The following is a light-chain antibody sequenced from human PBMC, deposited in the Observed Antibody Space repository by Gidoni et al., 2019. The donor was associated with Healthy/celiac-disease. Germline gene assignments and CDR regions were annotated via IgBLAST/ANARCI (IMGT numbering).Light chain of an antibody. Sequence: EIVMTQSPATLSVSPGERATLSCRASQCVSSNLAWYQQKPGQAPRLLIYGASTRATGIPARFSGSGSGTEFTLTISSLQSEDFAVYYCQQYNNWPRTFXXXTKLEIK. J-gene: IGKJ2*01. CDR1: QCVSSN. V-gene: IGKV3-15*01. CDR3: QQYNNWPRT. CDR2: GAS.